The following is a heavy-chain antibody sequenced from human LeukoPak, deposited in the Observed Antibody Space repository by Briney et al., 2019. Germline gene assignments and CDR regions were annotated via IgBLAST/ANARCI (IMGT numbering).Heavy chain of an antibody. CDR3: ARGKGFYYYGMDV. V-gene: IGHV3-30-3*01. CDR1: GLTFSSYA. Sequence: GGSLRLSCAASGLTFSSYAMHWVRQAPGKGLEWVAVISYDGSNKYYADSVKGRFTISRDNSKNTLYLQMNSLRAEDTAVYYCARGKGFYYYGMDVWGQGTTVTVSS. CDR2: ISYDGSNK. J-gene: IGHJ6*02.